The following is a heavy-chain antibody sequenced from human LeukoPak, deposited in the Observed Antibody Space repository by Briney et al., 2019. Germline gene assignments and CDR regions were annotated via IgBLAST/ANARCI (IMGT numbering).Heavy chain of an antibody. CDR2: IDSRSSTI. CDR3: ASGPARDYYDSSGLY. J-gene: IGHJ4*02. Sequence: GGSLRLSCATSGFSFSRYEMNWVRQAPGKGLEWVAYIDSRSSTIYYADSMKGRFTISRDNAKNSLYLQMNSLRAEDTAVYYCASGPARDYYDSSGLYWGQGTLVTVSS. CDR1: GFSFSRYE. V-gene: IGHV3-48*03. D-gene: IGHD3-22*01.